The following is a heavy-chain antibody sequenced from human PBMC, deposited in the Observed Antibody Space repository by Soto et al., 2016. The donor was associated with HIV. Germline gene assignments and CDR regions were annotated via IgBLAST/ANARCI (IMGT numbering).Heavy chain of an antibody. Sequence: QVQLQESGPGLVKPSETLSLTCAVSGYSISSGYYWGWIRQPPGKGLEWIGSIYHSGSTYYNSSLKSRVTISVDTSKNQFSLKLTSVTAADTAVYYCARDTAYYYGYKNXSALYFDYWGQGTLVTVSS. V-gene: IGHV4-38-2*02. J-gene: IGHJ4*02. CDR3: ARDTAYYYGYKNXSALYFDY. D-gene: IGHD3-10*01. CDR1: GYSISSGYY. CDR2: IYHSGST.